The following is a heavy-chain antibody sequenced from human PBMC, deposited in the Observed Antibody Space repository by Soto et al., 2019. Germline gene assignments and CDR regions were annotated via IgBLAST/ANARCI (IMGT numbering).Heavy chain of an antibody. J-gene: IGHJ6*03. D-gene: IGHD6-13*01. Sequence: PGGSLRLSCAASGFTFDDYGMSWVRQAPGKGLEWVSGINWNGGSTGFADSVKGRFTISRDNAKNSLYLQMNSLRAEDTALYHCARRGQQPDGYYYYYYYMDVWGKGTTVTVSS. CDR3: ARRGQQPDGYYYYYYYMDV. V-gene: IGHV3-20*01. CDR1: GFTFDDYG. CDR2: INWNGGST.